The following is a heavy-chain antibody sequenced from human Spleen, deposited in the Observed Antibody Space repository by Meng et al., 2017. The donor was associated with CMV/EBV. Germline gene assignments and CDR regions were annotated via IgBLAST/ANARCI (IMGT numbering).Heavy chain of an antibody. CDR2: IIGSGGST. J-gene: IGHJ6*02. Sequence: LKISCAASGFTFSSYAMSWVRQAPGKGLEWVSAIIGSGGSTYYADSVKGRFTISRDNSKNTLYLQMNSLRAEDTAVYYCASINDYGDYVLSGMDVWGQGATVTVSS. CDR3: ASINDYGDYVLSGMDV. D-gene: IGHD4-17*01. V-gene: IGHV3-23*01. CDR1: GFTFSSYA.